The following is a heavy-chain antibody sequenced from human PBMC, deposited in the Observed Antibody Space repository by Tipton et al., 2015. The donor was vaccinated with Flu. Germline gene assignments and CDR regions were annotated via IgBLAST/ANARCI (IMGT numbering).Heavy chain of an antibody. CDR3: VTARGYSYGYVEY. J-gene: IGHJ4*02. CDR1: GFTLTRYG. V-gene: IGHV3-7*01. D-gene: IGHD5-18*01. CDR2: MHPVGSEE. Sequence: GSLRLSCAVSGFTLTRYGMSWVRQAPGKGLEWVANMHPVGSEEYSVDSVKGRFTISRDNAKNLLYLQMNSLRAEDTAVYYCVTARGYSYGYVEYWGQGTLVTVSS.